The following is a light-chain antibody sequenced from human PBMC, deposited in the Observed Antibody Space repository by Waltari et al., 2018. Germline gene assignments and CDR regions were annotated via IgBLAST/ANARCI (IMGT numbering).Light chain of an antibody. CDR3: QQYNQWPLT. CDR1: QNVNMY. J-gene: IGKJ4*01. CDR2: GAS. V-gene: IGKV3-15*01. Sequence: EIVLTQSPATLSLSPGARATLSCRASQNVNMYLAWYQQKPGHPPRLLIHGASTRDTGIPVRFSGSGSGTDFTLTITGLQSEDFAVYFCQQYNQWPLTFGRGTKVEIK.